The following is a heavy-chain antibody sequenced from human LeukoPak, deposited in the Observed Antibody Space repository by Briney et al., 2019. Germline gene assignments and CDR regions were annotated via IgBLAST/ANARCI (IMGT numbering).Heavy chain of an antibody. CDR2: IIPIFGTA. CDR1: GGTFSSYA. D-gene: IGHD2-2*01. J-gene: IGHJ6*04. V-gene: IGHV1-69*01. CDR3: AGSSTSRLSVDV. Sequence: SVKVSCKASGGTFSSYAISWVRQAPGQGLEWMGGIIPIFGTANYAQKFQGRVTITADESMSTAYMELSSLRSEDTAVYYCAGSSTSRLSVDVWGKGTTVTVSS.